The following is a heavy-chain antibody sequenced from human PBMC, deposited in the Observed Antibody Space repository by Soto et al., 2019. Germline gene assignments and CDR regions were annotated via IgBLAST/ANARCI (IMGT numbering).Heavy chain of an antibody. D-gene: IGHD5-12*01. CDR3: ARGYGGYDYNWYFDL. V-gene: IGHV4-59*01. Sequence: PSETLSLTCTVPGGSMNSYYWSWIRQPPGKGLEWIGYIHYSGSTNYNPSLKSRVTISVDTSKHRFSLKLNSVTAADTAVYYCARGYGGYDYNWYFDLWGRGTLVT. CDR1: GGSMNSYY. J-gene: IGHJ2*01. CDR2: IHYSGST.